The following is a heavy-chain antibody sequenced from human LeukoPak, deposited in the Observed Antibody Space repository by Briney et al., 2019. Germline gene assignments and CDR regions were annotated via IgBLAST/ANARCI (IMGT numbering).Heavy chain of an antibody. J-gene: IGHJ4*02. CDR2: ISATADKS. CDR3: AKPGDYGDYVHYFAS. D-gene: IGHD4-17*01. Sequence: PGGSLRLSCTASRITFGSYAMSWVRQAPGKGLEWVSIISATADKSYYADSVKGRFTISRDNSKSTLYLQMSSLRAEDTALYYCAKPGDYGDYVHYFASWGQGTLVTVSS. CDR1: RITFGSYA. V-gene: IGHV3-23*01.